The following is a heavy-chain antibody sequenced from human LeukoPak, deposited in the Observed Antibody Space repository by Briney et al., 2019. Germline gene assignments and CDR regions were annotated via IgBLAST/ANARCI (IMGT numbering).Heavy chain of an antibody. CDR1: GGSISSSSYY. V-gene: IGHV4-39*07. Sequence: SETLSLTCTVSGGSISSSSYYWGWIRQPPGKGLEWIGSIYYSGSTYYNPTLKSRVTISVDTSKNQFSLKLRSVTAADTAVYYCARQYIAARPDDAFDIWGQGTMVTVSS. CDR3: ARQYIAARPDDAFDI. CDR2: IYYSGST. J-gene: IGHJ3*02. D-gene: IGHD6-6*01.